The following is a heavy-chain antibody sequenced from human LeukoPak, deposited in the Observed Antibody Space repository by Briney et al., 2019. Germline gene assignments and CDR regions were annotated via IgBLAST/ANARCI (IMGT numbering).Heavy chain of an antibody. CDR1: GYTFTGYY. J-gene: IGHJ4*02. CDR3: ERNFYFDSSGYYHY. Sequence: GASVKVSCKASGYTFTGYYMHWVRQAPGQGLEWMGWINPNSGGTNYAQKFQGRVTMTRDTSISTAYMELSRLRSDETAVYYCERNFYFDSSGYYHYWGQGTLVTVSS. D-gene: IGHD3-22*01. CDR2: INPNSGGT. V-gene: IGHV1-2*02.